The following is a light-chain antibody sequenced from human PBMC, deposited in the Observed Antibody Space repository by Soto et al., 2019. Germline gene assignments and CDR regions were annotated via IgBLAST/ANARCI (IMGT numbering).Light chain of an antibody. V-gene: IGKV3-20*01. CDR3: QQYGNSPSIT. CDR1: QSISSN. Sequence: EIVMTQSPSTLSVSPWERSTLSCMASQSISSNLAWYQQKPGQAPRLLMFRTSSRATGIPDRFSGSGSGTDFTLTISRLEPEDFAVYYCQQYGNSPSITFGQGTRLEIK. J-gene: IGKJ5*01. CDR2: RTS.